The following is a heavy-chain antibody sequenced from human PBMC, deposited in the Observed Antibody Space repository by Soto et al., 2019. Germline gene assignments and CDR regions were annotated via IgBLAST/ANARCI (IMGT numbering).Heavy chain of an antibody. J-gene: IGHJ5*02. CDR1: GYAFIKYA. Sequence: AAPVKVYWKGFGYAFIKYAMRWVRQATGQRLEWMGWINAGNGNTKYSQKFQGRVTITRDTSASTAYMELSSLRSEDTAVYYCARDPGYSFGTTWGQGTLVTVSS. CDR3: ARDPGYSFGTT. CDR2: INAGNGNT. V-gene: IGHV1-3*01. D-gene: IGHD5-18*01.